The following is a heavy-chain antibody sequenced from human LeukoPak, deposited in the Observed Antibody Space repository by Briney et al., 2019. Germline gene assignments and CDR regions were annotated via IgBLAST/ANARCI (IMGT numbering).Heavy chain of an antibody. V-gene: IGHV3-66*01. CDR2: NYTGGST. J-gene: IGHJ4*02. CDR1: GFTVSSKY. Sequence: PGGSLRLSCAASGFTVSSKYMSWLRQAPGKVLEWVSVNYTGGSTSYADSVKGRFTISRDSSQNTLFLQMNSLRAEDTAVYYCARASTLRTGDAHWGQGTLVTVSS. CDR3: ARASTLRTGDAH. D-gene: IGHD7-27*01.